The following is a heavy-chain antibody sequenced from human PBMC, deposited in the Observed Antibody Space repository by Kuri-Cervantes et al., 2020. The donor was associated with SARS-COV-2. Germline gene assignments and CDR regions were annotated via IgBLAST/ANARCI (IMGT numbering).Heavy chain of an antibody. D-gene: IGHD2-15*01. CDR3: ARSHYCSGGSCYSEFGYYYYGMDV. V-gene: IGHV1-18*01. J-gene: IGHJ6*02. Sequence: ASVKVSCKASGYTFTSYGISWVRQAPGQGLEWMGWISAYNGNTNYAQKLQGRVTMTTDTSTSTAYMELRSLRPDDTAVYYCARSHYCSGGSCYSEFGYYYYGMDVWGQGTTVTVSS. CDR2: ISAYNGNT. CDR1: GYTFTSYG.